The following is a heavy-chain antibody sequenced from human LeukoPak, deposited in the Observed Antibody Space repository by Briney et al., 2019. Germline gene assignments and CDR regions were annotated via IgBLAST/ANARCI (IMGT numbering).Heavy chain of an antibody. V-gene: IGHV3-64D*06. Sequence: GGSLRLSCSASGFTFSTYIMHWVRQAPGKGLETVSAITGNGGSTFYADSVKGRFIICRDNSKNTLYLQMSSLRAEDTAMYYCARRDDYSAYDCWGQGTLVTVSS. CDR1: GFTFSTYI. D-gene: IGHD5-24*01. CDR3: ARRDDYSAYDC. CDR2: ITGNGGST. J-gene: IGHJ4*02.